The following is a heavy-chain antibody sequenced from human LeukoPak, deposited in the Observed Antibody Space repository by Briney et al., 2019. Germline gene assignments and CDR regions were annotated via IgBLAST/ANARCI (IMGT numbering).Heavy chain of an antibody. D-gene: IGHD5-18*01. Sequence: SETLSLTCAVSGYSISSGYYWGWIRQPPGKGLEWIGSIYHSGSTYYNPSLKSRVTISVDTSKNQFSLKLSSVTAADTAVYYCARGGYSYGYTDWYFDLWGRGTLVTVSS. CDR3: ARGGYSYGYTDWYFDL. J-gene: IGHJ2*01. CDR1: GYSISSGYY. V-gene: IGHV4-38-2*01. CDR2: IYHSGST.